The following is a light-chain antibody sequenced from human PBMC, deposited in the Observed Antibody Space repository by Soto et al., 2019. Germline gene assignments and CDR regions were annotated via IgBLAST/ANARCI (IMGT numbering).Light chain of an antibody. CDR2: DAS. CDR3: HQRSDWPST. CDR1: QSVSTY. V-gene: IGKV3-11*01. J-gene: IGKJ4*01. Sequence: DIVLTQSPATLSLSPGDRATLSCRASQSVSTYLAWYQQKPGQAPRLLIYDASTRAAGIPARLSGSGSGTDFSLTITSLEPEDFAVYYCHQRSDWPSTLGGGTKVEIK.